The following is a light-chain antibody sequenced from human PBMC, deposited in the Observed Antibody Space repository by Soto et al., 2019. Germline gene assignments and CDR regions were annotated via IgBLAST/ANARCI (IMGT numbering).Light chain of an antibody. V-gene: IGKV1D-12*01. Sequence: DIQMTQSPSSLSASVGDRITITCRAYESVGNWLAWYQQKPGKAPKLLIYAASTLQSGVPSRFSGSRSGTVFSLTVSSLQPEDFATYYCQQANSFPLSFGGGTKVEIK. CDR1: ESVGNW. CDR3: QQANSFPLS. CDR2: AAS. J-gene: IGKJ4*01.